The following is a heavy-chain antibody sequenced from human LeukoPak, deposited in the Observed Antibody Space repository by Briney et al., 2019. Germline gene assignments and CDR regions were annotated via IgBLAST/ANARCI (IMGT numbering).Heavy chain of an antibody. CDR3: PRFSSLTWGDWGDAFDV. CDR2: IDHGGST. D-gene: IGHD2-21*02. Sequence: SETLSLSCTIYSGSFGDDYWGWIRQAPGKGLEWIGEIDHGGSTNYNPSLASRVIVSRNTSKNQFFLNVTAVTVADTALYYCPRFSSLTWGDWGDAFDVWGRGTMVTVSS. V-gene: IGHV4-34*01. CDR1: SGSFGDDY. J-gene: IGHJ3*01.